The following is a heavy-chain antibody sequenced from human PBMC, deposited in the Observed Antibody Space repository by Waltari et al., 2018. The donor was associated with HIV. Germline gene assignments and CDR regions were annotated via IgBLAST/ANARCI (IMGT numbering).Heavy chain of an antibody. Sequence: QVQLQQWGAGLLKPSETLSLTCAVYGGSFSGYYWSWIRQPPGKGLEWIGEINQDGSTNYNPSLKGRVTISVDTSKNQSSLKLTSVTAADTAVYYCASSLPLGAARRRGRDYWGQGTQVTVSS. CDR2: INQDGST. CDR3: ASSLPLGAARRRGRDY. V-gene: IGHV4-34*01. CDR1: GGSFSGYY. J-gene: IGHJ4*02. D-gene: IGHD6-6*01.